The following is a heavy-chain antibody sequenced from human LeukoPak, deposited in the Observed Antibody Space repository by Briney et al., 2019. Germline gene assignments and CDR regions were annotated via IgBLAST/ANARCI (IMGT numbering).Heavy chain of an antibody. V-gene: IGHV3-23*01. J-gene: IGHJ6*02. CDR2: ISGSGGST. D-gene: IGHD3-16*01. CDR3: AKDLGGLYYYYYGMGV. Sequence: GGSLRLSCAASGFTFSSYAMSWVRQAPGKGLEWVSAISGSGGSTYYADSVKGRFTISRDNSKNTLYLQMNSLRAEDTAVYYCAKDLGGLYYYYYGMGVWGQGTTVTVSS. CDR1: GFTFSSYA.